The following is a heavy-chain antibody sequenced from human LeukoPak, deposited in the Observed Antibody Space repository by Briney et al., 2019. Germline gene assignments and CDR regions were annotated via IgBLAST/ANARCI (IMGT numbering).Heavy chain of an antibody. CDR3: ARRPGGYYDSNGILEYFDY. CDR2: RSWNSGSI. CDR1: GFTFDDYA. D-gene: IGHD3-22*01. Sequence: GGSLRLSCAASGFTFDDYAMHWVRQAPGKGLEWVSGRSWNSGSIGYADSVKGRFTISRDNAKNSLYLQMNSLRAEDTAVYYCARRPGGYYDSNGILEYFDYWGQGILVTVSS. V-gene: IGHV3-9*01. J-gene: IGHJ4*02.